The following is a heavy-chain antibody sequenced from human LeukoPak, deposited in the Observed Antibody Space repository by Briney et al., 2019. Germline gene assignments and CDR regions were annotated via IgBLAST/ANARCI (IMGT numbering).Heavy chain of an antibody. CDR2: IRYDGSNK. V-gene: IGHV3-30*02. D-gene: IGHD3-3*01. CDR3: AKDKGDFWSGPLFDY. CDR1: GFTFSSYG. J-gene: IGHJ4*02. Sequence: GGSLRLSCAASGFTFSSYGMHWVRQAPGKGLEWVAFIRYDGSNKYYADSVKGRFTISRDNSKNTLYLQMNSLRAEDTAVYYCAKDKGDFWSGPLFDYWGQGTLVTVSS.